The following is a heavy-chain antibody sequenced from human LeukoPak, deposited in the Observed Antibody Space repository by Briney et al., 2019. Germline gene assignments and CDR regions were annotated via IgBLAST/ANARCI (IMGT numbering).Heavy chain of an antibody. Sequence: LSETLSLTCTVSGGSISSGDYYWSWIRQPPGKGLEWIGYIYYSGSTYYNPSLKSRVTISVDTSKNQFSLKLSSVTAADTAVYYCARDTYYYDSSGYRANWFDPWGQGTLVTVSS. J-gene: IGHJ5*02. D-gene: IGHD3-22*01. CDR2: IYYSGST. CDR1: GGSISSGDYY. CDR3: ARDTYYYDSSGYRANWFDP. V-gene: IGHV4-30-4*01.